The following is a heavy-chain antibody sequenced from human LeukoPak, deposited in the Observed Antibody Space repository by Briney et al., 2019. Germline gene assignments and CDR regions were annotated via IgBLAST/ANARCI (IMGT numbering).Heavy chain of an antibody. CDR1: GGSLSGYY. Sequence: SETLSLTYAVYGGSLSGYYWSWIRQPPGKGLEWIGEINHSGSTNYNPSLKSRVTISVDTSKNQFSLKLSSVTAADTAVYYCASEETVDTAMGDYWGQGTLVTVSS. D-gene: IGHD5-18*01. CDR3: ASEETVDTAMGDY. CDR2: INHSGST. V-gene: IGHV4-34*01. J-gene: IGHJ4*02.